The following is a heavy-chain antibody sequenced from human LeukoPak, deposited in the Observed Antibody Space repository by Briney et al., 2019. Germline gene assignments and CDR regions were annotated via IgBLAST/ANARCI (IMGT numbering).Heavy chain of an antibody. D-gene: IGHD1-26*01. Sequence: GGSLRLSCAASGFTFSSYWMHWVRQAPGKGLGWVSRINSDGSSTSYADSVKGRFTISRDNAKNTLYLQMNSLKAEDTAVYYCAKDLVGATSFDYWGQGTLVTVSS. V-gene: IGHV3-74*01. CDR2: INSDGSST. CDR1: GFTFSSYW. J-gene: IGHJ4*02. CDR3: AKDLVGATSFDY.